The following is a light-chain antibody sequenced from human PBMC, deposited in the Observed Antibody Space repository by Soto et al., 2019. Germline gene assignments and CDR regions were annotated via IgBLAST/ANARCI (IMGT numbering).Light chain of an antibody. J-gene: IGKJ1*01. CDR3: QQYDGYPWT. CDR1: QSVSGSQ. CDR2: GAS. Sequence: EIVLTQSPGTLSLSPGERATLSCRASQSVSGSQLAWYQQKPGQPPRLVIFGASTRATGIPDRFSGRGSGTDFTITISRLEPEDFAVYYCQQYDGYPWTFGQGTKVEIK. V-gene: IGKV3-20*01.